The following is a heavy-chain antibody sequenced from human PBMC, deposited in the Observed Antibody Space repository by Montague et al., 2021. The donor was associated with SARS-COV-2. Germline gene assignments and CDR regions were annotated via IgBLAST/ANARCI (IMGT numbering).Heavy chain of an antibody. CDR3: VKDSVHY. Sequence: SLRLSCAVSGFTFSVYTMSWVRQAPGKGLEWVPCIDPSGGRTYYSDSVKGRFTIFRDNSKNTLYLQMNSLRSEDTAVYYCVKDSVHYWGQGTLVTVSS. CDR2: IDPSGGRT. CDR1: GFTFSVYT. J-gene: IGHJ4*02. D-gene: IGHD3-10*01. V-gene: IGHV3-23*05.